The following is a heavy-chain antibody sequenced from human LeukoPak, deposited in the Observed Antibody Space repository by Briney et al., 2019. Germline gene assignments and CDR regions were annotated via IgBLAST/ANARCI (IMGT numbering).Heavy chain of an antibody. D-gene: IGHD5-18*01. CDR3: ATAPERGYSYGYYYYGTDV. Sequence: ASVKVSCKVSGYTLTELSMHWVRQAPGKGLEWMGGFDPEDGETIYAQKFQGRVTMTEDTSTDTAYMELSSLRSEDTAVYYCATAPERGYSYGYYYYGTDVWGQGTTVTVSS. V-gene: IGHV1-24*01. CDR1: GYTLTELS. J-gene: IGHJ6*02. CDR2: FDPEDGET.